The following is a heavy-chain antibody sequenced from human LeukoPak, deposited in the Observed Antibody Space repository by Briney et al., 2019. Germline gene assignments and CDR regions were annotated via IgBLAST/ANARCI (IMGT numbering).Heavy chain of an antibody. J-gene: IGHJ4*02. V-gene: IGHV3-23*01. D-gene: IGHD3-22*01. CDR2: LSGSGGST. Sequence: GGSLRLSCAASGFIFSTYAMSWVRQAPGKGLEWVSALSGSGGSTHYADSVKGRFTISRDNSRNTVYLQMNSLRAEDTAVYYCAKGDYYDSSAYPDYWGLGTLVTVSS. CDR3: AKGDYYDSSAYPDY. CDR1: GFIFSTYA.